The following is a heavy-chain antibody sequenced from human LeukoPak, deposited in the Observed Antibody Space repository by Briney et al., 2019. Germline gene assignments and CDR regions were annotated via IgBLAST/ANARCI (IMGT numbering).Heavy chain of an antibody. Sequence: GGSLRLSCAASGFTFSTYAMNWVRQAPGKGLEWVSDISGSGDSTYYADSVKGRFTISRDNSKNTLYLQMNSLRAEDTAVYYCAREGQQLVGLDYWGQGTLVTVSS. D-gene: IGHD6-13*01. J-gene: IGHJ4*02. CDR1: GFTFSTYA. CDR3: AREGQQLVGLDY. CDR2: ISGSGDST. V-gene: IGHV3-23*01.